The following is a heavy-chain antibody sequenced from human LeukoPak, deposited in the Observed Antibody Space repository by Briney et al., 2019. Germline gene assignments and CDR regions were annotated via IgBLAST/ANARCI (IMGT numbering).Heavy chain of an antibody. CDR2: IYYSGST. CDR1: GGSISSYY. D-gene: IGHD3-22*01. J-gene: IGHJ4*02. CDR3: MGRGYTGITMIVVEDY. V-gene: IGHV4-59*01. Sequence: SEALSLTCTVSGGSISSYYWSWIRQPPGKGLEWIGYIYYSGSTNYNPSLKSRVTISVDTSKNQFSLKLSSVTAADTAVYYCMGRGYTGITMIVVEDYWGQGTLVTVSS.